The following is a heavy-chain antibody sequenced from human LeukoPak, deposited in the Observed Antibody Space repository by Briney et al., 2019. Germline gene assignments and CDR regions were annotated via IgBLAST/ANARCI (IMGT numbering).Heavy chain of an antibody. CDR3: ARGGSWDTGHYYFDY. Sequence: KASETLSLTCSVSGGSISSYYWSWIRQPPGKGLEWIGYIYYSGSTNYNPSLKSRVIISVDTSKNQFSLKLSSVTAADTAVYFCARGGSWDTGHYYFDYWGQGTLVAVSS. D-gene: IGHD5-18*01. CDR1: GGSISSYY. CDR2: IYYSGST. V-gene: IGHV4-59*01. J-gene: IGHJ4*02.